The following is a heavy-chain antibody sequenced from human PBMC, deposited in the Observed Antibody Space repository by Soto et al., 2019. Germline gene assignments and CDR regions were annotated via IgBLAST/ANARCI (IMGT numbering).Heavy chain of an antibody. CDR2: VYHSGGT. D-gene: IGHD6-13*01. CDR1: GGSISSTNW. V-gene: IGHV4-4*02. J-gene: IGHJ4*02. Sequence: QVQLQESGPGLVKPSGTLSLTCAVSGGSISSTNWWSWVRQPPGKGLEWIGEVYHSGGTSYNPSLTSRVTMPVDKSRNQFSLKITSETAADTAVYYCARTAGGPYYFDYWGQGSLVTVSS. CDR3: ARTAGGPYYFDY.